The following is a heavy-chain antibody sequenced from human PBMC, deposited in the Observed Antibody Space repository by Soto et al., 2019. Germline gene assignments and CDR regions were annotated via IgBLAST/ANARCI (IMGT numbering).Heavy chain of an antibody. Sequence: QVQLVQSGPEVKKAGASVKVSCTAPTDYIFLAYGFDWVRQAPGQGLEWMGEISPKIGRTNYARTLQDRFTMTTDVSSKTVSMELSDLRSDAAAVYYSARGICNGRSCDGGHSLDLWGRGTPISVSS. J-gene: IGHJ2*01. CDR2: ISPKIGRT. CDR3: ARGICNGRSCDGGHSLDL. CDR1: DYIFLAYG. V-gene: IGHV1-18*01. D-gene: IGHD1-26*01.